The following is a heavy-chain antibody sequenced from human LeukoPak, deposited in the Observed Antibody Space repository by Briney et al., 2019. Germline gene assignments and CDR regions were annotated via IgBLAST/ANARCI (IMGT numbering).Heavy chain of an antibody. CDR3: AKDFRCDW. CDR1: GFTFSNYA. D-gene: IGHD2-21*01. CDR2: IGIRSLTP. V-gene: IGHV3-23*01. Sequence: PGGSLRLSCADSGFTFSNYAMTWVRQAPGRELEWVSAIGIRSLTPTYAQSVKGRFTISRDDSKNTLYLQMNSLRAEDTAIYHCAKDFRCDWWGQGTLVTVSS. J-gene: IGHJ4*02.